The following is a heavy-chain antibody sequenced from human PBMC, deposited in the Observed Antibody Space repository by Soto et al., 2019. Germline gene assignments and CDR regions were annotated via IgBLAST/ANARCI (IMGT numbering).Heavy chain of an antibody. D-gene: IGHD6-19*01. Sequence: TWIVSNGATIRSTRFSWWVRQHQGKGLEWIATIYYSGNTYYNPSLKSRVTISVDKSKNQFSLRLSSVTAADTAVYYCARHDRYSSGWYTACYYHYAMAARRQGNIVT. J-gene: IGHJ6*02. CDR2: IYYSGNT. CDR1: NGATIRSTRF. V-gene: IGHV4-39*01. CDR3: ARHDRYSSGWYTACYYHYAMAA.